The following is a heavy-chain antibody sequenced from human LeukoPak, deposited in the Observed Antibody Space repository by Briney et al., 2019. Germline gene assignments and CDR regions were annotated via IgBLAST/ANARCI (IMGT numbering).Heavy chain of an antibody. D-gene: IGHD5-18*01. J-gene: IGHJ4*02. CDR1: GGSISSSSYY. V-gene: IGHV4-39*07. CDR2: IYYSGST. CDR3: ARGSTWIQLWLPWDY. Sequence: SETLSLTCTVSGGSISSSSYYWGWIRQPPGKGLEWIGSIYYSGSTYYNPSLKSRVTISVDTSKNQFSLKLSSVTAADTAVYYCARGSTWIQLWLPWDYWGQGTLVTVSS.